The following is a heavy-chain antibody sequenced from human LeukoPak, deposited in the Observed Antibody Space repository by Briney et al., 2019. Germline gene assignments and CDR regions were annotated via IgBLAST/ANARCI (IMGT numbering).Heavy chain of an antibody. Sequence: ASVKVSCKASGYTFTKDVIIWVRQAPGQGLEWMGWISAYNGNTIYPQKYQGRVTLTTDTSTSTVYMELRSLRSDDTVVYYCARERALAALDYWGQGTLVTVSS. CDR3: ARERALAALDY. CDR2: ISAYNGNT. V-gene: IGHV1-18*04. J-gene: IGHJ4*02. CDR1: GYTFTKDV. D-gene: IGHD6-13*01.